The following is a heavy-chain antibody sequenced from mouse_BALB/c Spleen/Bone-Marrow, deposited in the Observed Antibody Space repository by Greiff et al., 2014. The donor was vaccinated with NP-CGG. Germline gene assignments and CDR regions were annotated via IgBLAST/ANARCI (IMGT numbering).Heavy chain of an antibody. CDR1: GYTFTSYV. Sequence: VQLQQSGPELVKPGASVKMSCKASGYTFTSYVMHWVKQKPGQGLEWIGYINPYNDGTKYNEKFKGEATLTSDKSSSTAYMELSSLTFEDSAVYYFARWGIIYYYGSSPYAMDYWGQGTSVTVSS. J-gene: IGHJ4*01. CDR2: INPYNDGT. D-gene: IGHD1-1*01. V-gene: IGHV1-14*01. CDR3: ARWGIIYYYGSSPYAMDY.